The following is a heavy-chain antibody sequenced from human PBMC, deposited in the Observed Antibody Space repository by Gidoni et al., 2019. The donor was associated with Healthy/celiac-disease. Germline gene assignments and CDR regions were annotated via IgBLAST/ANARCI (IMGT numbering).Heavy chain of an antibody. CDR1: GGSFSGYY. J-gene: IGHJ6*02. V-gene: IGHV4-34*01. Sequence: QVQLQQWGAGLLKPSETLSLTCAVYGGSFSGYYWSWIRQPPGKGLEWIGEINHSGSTNYNPSLKSRVTISVDTSKNQFSLKLSSVTAADTAVYYCARGLAWRGMDVWGQGTTVTVSS. D-gene: IGHD3-16*01. CDR3: ARGLAWRGMDV. CDR2: INHSGST.